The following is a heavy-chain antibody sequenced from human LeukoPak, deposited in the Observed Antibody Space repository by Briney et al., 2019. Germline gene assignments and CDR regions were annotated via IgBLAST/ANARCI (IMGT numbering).Heavy chain of an antibody. D-gene: IGHD6-6*01. CDR1: GYTFTGYY. CDR2: INPNSGGT. Sequence: VASVKVSCKASGYTFTGYYVHWVRQAPGQGLEWMGWINPNSGGTNYAQKFQGRVTMTRDTSISTAYMELSRLRSDDTAVYYCAREMGSSSWPFDPWGQGTLVTVSS. V-gene: IGHV1-2*02. J-gene: IGHJ5*02. CDR3: AREMGSSSWPFDP.